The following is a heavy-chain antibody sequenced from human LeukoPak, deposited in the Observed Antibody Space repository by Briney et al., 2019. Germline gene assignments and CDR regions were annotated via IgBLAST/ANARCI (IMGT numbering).Heavy chain of an antibody. CDR3: ATWADCSSTSCYTLYYYYMDV. Sequence: ATVKISCKVSGYTFTDYYMHWVQQAPGKGLEWMGLVDPEDGKTIYAEKFQGRVTITADTSTDTAYMELSSLRSEDTAVYYCATWADCSSTSCYTLYYYYMDVWGKGTTVTVSS. D-gene: IGHD2-2*02. CDR2: VDPEDGKT. J-gene: IGHJ6*03. V-gene: IGHV1-69-2*01. CDR1: GYTFTDYY.